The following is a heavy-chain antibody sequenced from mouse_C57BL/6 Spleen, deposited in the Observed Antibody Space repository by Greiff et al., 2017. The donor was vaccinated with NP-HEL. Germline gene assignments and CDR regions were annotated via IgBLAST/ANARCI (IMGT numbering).Heavy chain of an antibody. CDR1: GYAFSSSW. Sequence: LVESGPELVKPGASVKISCKASGYAFSSSWMNWVKQRPGKGLEWIGRIYPGDGDTNYNGKFKGKATLTADKSSSTAYMQLSSLTSEDSAVYFCARDGDYYGNWFAYWGQGTLVTVSA. CDR3: ARDGDYYGNWFAY. V-gene: IGHV1-82*01. CDR2: IYPGDGDT. D-gene: IGHD2-1*01. J-gene: IGHJ3*01.